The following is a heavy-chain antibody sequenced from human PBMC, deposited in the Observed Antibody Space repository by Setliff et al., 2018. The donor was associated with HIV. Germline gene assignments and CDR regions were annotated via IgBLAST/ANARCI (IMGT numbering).Heavy chain of an antibody. CDR2: IEHDGSKK. D-gene: IGHD2-2*02. V-gene: IGHV3-33*05. J-gene: IGHJ3*02. CDR1: GFTFSTYV. CDR3: ARDAAAPAAIDGAFDI. Sequence: HPGGSLRLSCAVPGFTFSTYVMHWVRQAPGKGLEWVTFIEHDGSKKFYADSVKGRFTISRDNTKNSLYLQLNSLRAEDTAVYYCARDAAAPAAIDGAFDIWGQGTMVTVSS.